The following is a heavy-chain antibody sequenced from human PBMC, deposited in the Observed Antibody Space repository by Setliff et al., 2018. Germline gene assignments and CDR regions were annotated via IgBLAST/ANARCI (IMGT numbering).Heavy chain of an antibody. CDR1: GGSVNSGYDN. CDR2: INRRGST. CDR3: ARMSGFLYIDV. J-gene: IGHJ6*03. V-gene: IGHV4-61*09. Sequence: SETLSLTCTVSGGSVNSGYDNWNWLRQPAGKGLEWIGHINRRGSTNFSPSLKSRVTISVDKSTNQFSLKLNSVTAADTAVYYCARMSGFLYIDVWGKGTTVTVSS. D-gene: IGHD3-3*01.